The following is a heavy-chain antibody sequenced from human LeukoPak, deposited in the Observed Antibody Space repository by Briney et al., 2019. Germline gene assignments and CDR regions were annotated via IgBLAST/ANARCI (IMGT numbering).Heavy chain of an antibody. Sequence: PGGSLRLSCAASGFTFSSYSMNWVRRAPGKGLEWVSSISSSSSYIYYADSVKGRFTISRDNAKNSLYLQMNSLRPEDTAVYYCARARGDGYNIDFYFDYWGQGTLLTVSS. D-gene: IGHD5-24*01. V-gene: IGHV3-21*01. J-gene: IGHJ4*02. CDR1: GFTFSSYS. CDR2: ISSSSSYI. CDR3: ARARGDGYNIDFYFDY.